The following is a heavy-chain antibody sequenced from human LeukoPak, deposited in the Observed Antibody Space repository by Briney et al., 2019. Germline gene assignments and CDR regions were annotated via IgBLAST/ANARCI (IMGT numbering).Heavy chain of an antibody. CDR3: AKNVDTSMVHDAFDI. D-gene: IGHD5-18*01. CDR1: GFTFGSYA. CDR2: I. Sequence: GGSLRLSCAASGFTFGSYAMSWVRQAPGKGLEWVSAIKGRFTISRDNSKNTLYLRMNSLRAEDTAVYYCAKNVDTSMVHDAFDIWGQGTMVTVSS. J-gene: IGHJ3*02. V-gene: IGHV3-23*01.